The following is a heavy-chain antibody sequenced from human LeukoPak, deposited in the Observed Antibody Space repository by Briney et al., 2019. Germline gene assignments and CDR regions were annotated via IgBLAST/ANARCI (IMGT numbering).Heavy chain of an antibody. V-gene: IGHV1-24*01. Sequence: ASVKVSCKVSGYTLTELSMHWVRQAPGKGLEWMGGFDPEDGETIYAQKFQGRVTMTEDTSTDTAYMELSSLRSEDTAVYYCATLSPYYYDSLNEGNEYLQHWGQGTLVTVSS. D-gene: IGHD3-22*01. CDR2: FDPEDGET. J-gene: IGHJ1*01. CDR3: ATLSPYYYDSLNEGNEYLQH. CDR1: GYTLTELS.